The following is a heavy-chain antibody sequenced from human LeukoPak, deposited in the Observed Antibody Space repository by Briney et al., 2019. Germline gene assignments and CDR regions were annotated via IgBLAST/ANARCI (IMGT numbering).Heavy chain of an antibody. V-gene: IGHV4-59*01. D-gene: IGHD6-13*01. Sequence: PSETLSLTYTVSGGSISSNYWSWIRQPPGKGLEWIGYIYHSGSTNYNSSLKSRVTISVDTSKNHFSLKLNSVTAADTALYYCARRIAAADAFDFWGQGTMVTVSS. J-gene: IGHJ3*01. CDR1: GGSISSNY. CDR3: ARRIAAADAFDF. CDR2: IYHSGST.